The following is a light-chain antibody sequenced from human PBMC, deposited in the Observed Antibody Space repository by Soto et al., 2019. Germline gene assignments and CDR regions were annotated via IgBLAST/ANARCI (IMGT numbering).Light chain of an antibody. J-gene: IGKJ4*01. CDR3: QQYYDWTLT. V-gene: IGKV3-15*01. CDR2: GAS. Sequence: EIVMTQSPATLSVSPGEGATLSCRASQSVGRSLAWYQEKPGQAPRLLIYGASTRATGIPARFSGTGSGTDFTLIISSLQSEDFAVYYCQQYYDWTLTFGGGTKVDIK. CDR1: QSVGRS.